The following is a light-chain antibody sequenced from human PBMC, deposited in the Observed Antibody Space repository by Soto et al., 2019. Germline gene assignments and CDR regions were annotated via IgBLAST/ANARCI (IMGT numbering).Light chain of an antibody. Sequence: EIVMTQSPATLSVSPGERVTLSCRASQSVSRNLAWYHQKPGQAPRLLIYGASTRATGIPARFSGSGSGTEFTLTISSLQSEDFAVYYCQQYNNWPPLTFGGGTKVEIK. J-gene: IGKJ4*01. CDR3: QQYNNWPPLT. V-gene: IGKV3-15*01. CDR2: GAS. CDR1: QSVSRN.